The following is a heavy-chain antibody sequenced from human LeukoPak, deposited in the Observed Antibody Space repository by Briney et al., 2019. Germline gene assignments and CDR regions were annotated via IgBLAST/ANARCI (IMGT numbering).Heavy chain of an antibody. Sequence: PGGSLRLSFSASGFIFSSYALSWVRQAPGKGLEWDSAISCSGGSTYYADSVKGRFSISRDNSKNTLYLQMNSLRAEDTAVYYCARDDYDILTGPYYYYGMDVWGQGTTVTVSS. J-gene: IGHJ6*02. CDR3: ARDDYDILTGPYYYYGMDV. D-gene: IGHD3-9*01. CDR2: ISCSGGST. V-gene: IGHV3-23*01. CDR1: GFIFSSYA.